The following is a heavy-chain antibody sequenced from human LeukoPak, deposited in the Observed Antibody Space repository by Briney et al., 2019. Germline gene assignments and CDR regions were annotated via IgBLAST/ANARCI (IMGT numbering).Heavy chain of an antibody. CDR2: ISWNSGSI. J-gene: IGHJ3*02. V-gene: IGHV3-9*03. CDR1: GFTFDDYA. CDR3: AKAHTYYYDSSGPQGAFDI. Sequence: GGSLRLSCAASGFTFDDYAMHWVRQAPGKGLEWVSGISWNSGSIGYEDSVKGRFTISRDDAKNSLYLQMNSLSAEDMALYYCAKAHTYYYDSSGPQGAFDIWGQGTMVTVSS. D-gene: IGHD3-22*01.